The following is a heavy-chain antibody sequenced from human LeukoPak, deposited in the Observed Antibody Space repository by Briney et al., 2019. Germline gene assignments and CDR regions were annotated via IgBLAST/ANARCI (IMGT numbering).Heavy chain of an antibody. CDR3: ARIEGYYGSGSYYRIDY. D-gene: IGHD3-10*01. CDR1: GGSISGTSYY. V-gene: IGHV4-39*01. J-gene: IGHJ4*02. CDR2: IYHSGST. Sequence: SETLSLTCTVSGGSISGTSYYWGWIRQPPGKGLEWIGSIYHSGSTYYNPSLKSRVTISVDTSKNQFSLKLSSVTAADTAVYFCARIEGYYGSGSYYRIDYWGQGTLVTVSS.